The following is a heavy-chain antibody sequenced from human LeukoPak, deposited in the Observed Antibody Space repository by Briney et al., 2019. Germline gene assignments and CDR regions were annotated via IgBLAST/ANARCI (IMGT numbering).Heavy chain of an antibody. Sequence: ASVKVSCKASGYTFTSYGISWVRQAPGQGLEWMGWISAYNGNTNYAQKLQGRVTMTTDTSTGTAYMELRSLRSDDTAVYYCARWDYDFWSGYYNYYYYDMDVWGQGTTVTVSS. V-gene: IGHV1-18*01. J-gene: IGHJ6*02. CDR1: GYTFTSYG. D-gene: IGHD3-3*01. CDR2: ISAYNGNT. CDR3: ARWDYDFWSGYYNYYYYDMDV.